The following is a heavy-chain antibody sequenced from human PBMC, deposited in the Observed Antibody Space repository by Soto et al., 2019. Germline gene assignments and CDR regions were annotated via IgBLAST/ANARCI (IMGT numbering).Heavy chain of an antibody. CDR1: GGSISSSSYY. Sequence: QLQLQESGPGLVKPSETLSLTCTVSGGSISSSSYYWGWIRQPPGKGLEWIGSISSSGSTYYKPSLKSRVAMSVDTSKNQFSIKLTSVTAADTAVYYCARRNWFSFDHWGQGTLVTVSS. J-gene: IGHJ4*02. D-gene: IGHD3-9*01. V-gene: IGHV4-39*01. CDR2: ISSSGST. CDR3: ARRNWFSFDH.